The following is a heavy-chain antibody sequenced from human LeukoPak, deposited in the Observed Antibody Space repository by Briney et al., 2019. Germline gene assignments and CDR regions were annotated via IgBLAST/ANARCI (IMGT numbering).Heavy chain of an antibody. V-gene: IGHV3-9*01. J-gene: IGHJ5*02. CDR3: ARSDSSGS. D-gene: IGHD3-22*01. Sequence: GGPLRLSCAASGFTFDDYAMHWVRQAPGKGLEWVSGISWNSGSIGYADSVKGRFTISRDNAKNSLYLQMNSLRAEDTAVYYCARSDSSGSWGQGTLVTVSS. CDR2: ISWNSGSI. CDR1: GFTFDDYA.